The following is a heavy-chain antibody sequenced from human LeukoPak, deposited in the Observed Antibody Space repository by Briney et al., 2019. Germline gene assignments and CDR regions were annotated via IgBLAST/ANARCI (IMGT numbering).Heavy chain of an antibody. CDR3: ARADTTGGYYFDY. D-gene: IGHD4-17*01. Sequence: AGGSLRLSCAASGITFTSSSMTWVRQAPGKGLEWVPSISSSSSYIYFADSLKGRFTISRDNAKNSLYLQMNSLRAEDTAVYYCARADTTGGYYFDYWGQGTLVTVSS. CDR2: ISSSSSYI. CDR1: GITFTSSS. J-gene: IGHJ4*02. V-gene: IGHV3-21*01.